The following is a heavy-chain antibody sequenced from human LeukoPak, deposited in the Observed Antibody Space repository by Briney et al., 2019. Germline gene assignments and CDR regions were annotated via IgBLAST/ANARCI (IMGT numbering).Heavy chain of an antibody. V-gene: IGHV1-8*01. CDR1: GYTFTSYD. D-gene: IGHD6-19*01. Sequence: ASVKVSCKASGYTFTSYDINWVRQATGQGLEWMGWMNPNSGNTGYAQKFQGRVTMTRNTSISTAYTELSSLRSEDTAVYYCARGTSSASGQYYYYYYYMDVWGKGTTVTVSS. CDR3: ARGTSSASGQYYYYYYYMDV. CDR2: MNPNSGNT. J-gene: IGHJ6*03.